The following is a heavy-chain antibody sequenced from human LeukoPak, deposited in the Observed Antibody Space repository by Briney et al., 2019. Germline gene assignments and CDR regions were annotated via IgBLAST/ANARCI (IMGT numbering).Heavy chain of an antibody. CDR1: GDSISSYS. CDR3: ASTRRAAVAGRFDS. V-gene: IGHV4-4*09. D-gene: IGHD6-19*01. J-gene: IGHJ4*02. CDR2: IYHSGNT. Sequence: SETLSLTCNVSGDSISSYSWSWIRQPPGKGLEWIGYIYHSGNTNYSPSLESRVTMSVDESKNQFSLRVHFVSAADTAVYYCASTRRAAVAGRFDSWGQGTLVTVSS.